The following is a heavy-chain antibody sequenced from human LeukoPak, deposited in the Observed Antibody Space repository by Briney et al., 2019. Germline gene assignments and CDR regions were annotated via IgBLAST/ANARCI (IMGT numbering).Heavy chain of an antibody. V-gene: IGHV3-21*01. Sequence: GSLRLSCAASGFTFSSYSMNWVRQAPGKGLEWVSSISSSSSSYIYYADSVKGRFTISRDNAKNSLYLQMNSLRAEDTAVYYCARDDIVVVVAATPGSYYYYGMDVWGQGTTVTVSS. J-gene: IGHJ6*02. CDR1: GFTFSSYS. D-gene: IGHD2-15*01. CDR3: ARDDIVVVVAATPGSYYYYGMDV. CDR2: ISSSSSSYI.